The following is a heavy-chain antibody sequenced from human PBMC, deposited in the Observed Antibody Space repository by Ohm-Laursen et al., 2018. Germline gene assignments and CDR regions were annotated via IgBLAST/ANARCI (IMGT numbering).Heavy chain of an antibody. CDR3: AKDFHSGSGSYTDFDY. V-gene: IGHV3-23*01. CDR1: GFTFSSYA. CDR2: IGGSGDIT. D-gene: IGHD3-10*01. J-gene: IGHJ4*02. Sequence: SLRLSCAASGFTFSSYAMSWVRQAPGKGLEWVSGIGGSGDITYSADSVRGRFIISRDNSKNTLYLQMNSLRADDTAVYYCAKDFHSGSGSYTDFDYWGQGTLVTVSS.